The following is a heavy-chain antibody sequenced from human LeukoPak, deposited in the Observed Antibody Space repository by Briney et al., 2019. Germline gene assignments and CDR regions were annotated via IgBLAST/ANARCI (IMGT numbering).Heavy chain of an antibody. V-gene: IGHV3-30*03. CDR2: ISNDGSDK. D-gene: IGHD2-15*01. CDR3: AMDAETGAAGFYCDY. CDR1: GFTFRNYG. J-gene: IGHJ4*02. Sequence: GRSLRLLCAACGFTFRNYGIHWVCQAPGQGLEWVAVISNDGSDKYHTDSVKGRFTISRDNSQNTLYRQMNSLRDEDTALYRCAMDAETGAAGFYCDYWGQGTLVTVSS.